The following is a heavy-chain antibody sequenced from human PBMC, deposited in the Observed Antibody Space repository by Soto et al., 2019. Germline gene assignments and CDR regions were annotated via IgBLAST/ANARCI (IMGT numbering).Heavy chain of an antibody. CDR1: GTSISSYY. D-gene: IGHD2-8*01. J-gene: IGHJ4*02. V-gene: IGHV4-59*01. Sequence: LSLTCTVSGTSISSYYWSWIRQPPGKGLEWIANIHYSGTTNYNPSLASRVTLSVDTSKNQFSLKMTSVTAANRAMYFCARYNSYAIDYWGRGTLVTVSS. CDR2: IHYSGTT. CDR3: ARYNSYAIDY.